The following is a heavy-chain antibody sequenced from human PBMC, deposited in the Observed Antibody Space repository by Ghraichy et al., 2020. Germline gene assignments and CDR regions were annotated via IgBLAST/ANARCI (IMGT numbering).Heavy chain of an antibody. Sequence: SGPTLMKPTQTLTLTCTFSGFSLSTAGMRVSWIRQPPGKALEWLTRIDWDDDKFYSTSLKSRLTISKDTSKNQVVFTMTNMDPVDTATYYCARSSGSGSPWVDYWGQGTLVTVSS. V-gene: IGHV2-70*04. CDR1: GFSLSTAGMR. D-gene: IGHD3-10*01. CDR2: IDWDDDK. CDR3: ARSSGSGSPWVDY. J-gene: IGHJ4*02.